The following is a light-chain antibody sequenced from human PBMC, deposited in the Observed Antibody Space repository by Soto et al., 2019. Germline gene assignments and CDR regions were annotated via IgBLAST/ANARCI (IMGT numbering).Light chain of an antibody. CDR1: QSVSSN. V-gene: IGKV3-15*01. CDR3: QQYNNWPPRIT. CDR2: GAS. J-gene: IGKJ5*01. Sequence: EIMMTQSPATLSVSPGERATLSCRASQSVSSNLAWYQQKPGQAPRLLIYGASTRATGIPARFSGSGSRTEFTLTISSLQSEDFAVYYCQQYNNWPPRITFGQGTRLEIK.